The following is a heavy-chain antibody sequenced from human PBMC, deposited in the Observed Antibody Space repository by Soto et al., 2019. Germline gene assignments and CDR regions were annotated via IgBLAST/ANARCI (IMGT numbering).Heavy chain of an antibody. CDR1: GGSISNTDYY. CDR2: IYYNGAT. V-gene: IGHV4-39*02. D-gene: IGHD3-10*01. CDR3: ARELRGSSGPPSSDY. Sequence: PSETLSLTCTVSGGSISNTDYYWGWVRQPPGKGLEWIGTIYYNGATQYNPSLKSRVTLSVDTSKNHFSLKLTSVTAADTAVYYCARELRGSSGPPSSDYWGQGTLVTLSS. J-gene: IGHJ4*02.